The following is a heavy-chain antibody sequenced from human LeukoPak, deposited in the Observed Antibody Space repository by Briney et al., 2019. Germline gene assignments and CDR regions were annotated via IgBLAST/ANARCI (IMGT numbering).Heavy chain of an antibody. Sequence: SETLSLTCAVCGGSFSGYYWSWVRQPPGKGLEGIGEINHRGCTNYNPSLTSRVPISVDTSKNQCSLKLSSVTAADTAVYYCARDGGPTVTVRLYMDVWGKGTTVTVSS. CDR2: INHRGCT. CDR1: GGSFSGYY. V-gene: IGHV4-34*01. CDR3: ARDGGPTVTVRLYMDV. D-gene: IGHD4-17*01. J-gene: IGHJ6*03.